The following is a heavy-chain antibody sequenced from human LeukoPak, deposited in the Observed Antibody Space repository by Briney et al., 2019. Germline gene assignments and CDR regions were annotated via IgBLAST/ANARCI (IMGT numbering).Heavy chain of an antibody. J-gene: IGHJ5*02. D-gene: IGHD2-2*01. CDR2: ISYDGSNK. V-gene: IGHV3-30-3*01. CDR1: GFTFSSYA. CDR3: ARGYCTSTSCSPPSP. Sequence: SGGSLRLSCAASGFTFSSYAMHWVRQAPGKGLEWVAVISYDGSNKYYADSVKGRFTISRDNSKSTLYLQMNSLRPEDTAVYYCARGYCTSTSCSPPSPWGQGTLVTVSS.